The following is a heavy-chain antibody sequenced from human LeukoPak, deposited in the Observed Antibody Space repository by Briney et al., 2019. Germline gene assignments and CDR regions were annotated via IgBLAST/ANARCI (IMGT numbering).Heavy chain of an antibody. Sequence: GGSLRLSCAASGFTFSIYWMHWVRQAPGKGLEWVSLIDWAGGGSIYYADSVKGRFIISRDNSKKSLYLQMSSLRAEDTAVYYCAKARQHGYSYGTLGYWGQGTLVTVSS. CDR3: AKARQHGYSYGTLGY. CDR1: GFTFSIYW. V-gene: IGHV3-43D*03. J-gene: IGHJ4*02. D-gene: IGHD5-12*01. CDR2: IDWAGGGSI.